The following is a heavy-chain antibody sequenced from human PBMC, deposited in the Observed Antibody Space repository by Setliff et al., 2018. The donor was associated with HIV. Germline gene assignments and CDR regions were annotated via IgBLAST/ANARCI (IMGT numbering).Heavy chain of an antibody. D-gene: IGHD6-13*01. CDR3: ARQNRIAAAGTEIDY. Sequence: KPSETLSLTCTVSGGSISSSSYYWGWIRQPPGKGLEWIGSIYYSGITYYNPSLKSRVTISVDTSKNQFSLKLSSVTAADTAVYNCARQNRIAAAGTEIDYWGQGTLITVSS. V-gene: IGHV4-39*01. CDR1: GGSISSSSYY. CDR2: IYYSGIT. J-gene: IGHJ4*02.